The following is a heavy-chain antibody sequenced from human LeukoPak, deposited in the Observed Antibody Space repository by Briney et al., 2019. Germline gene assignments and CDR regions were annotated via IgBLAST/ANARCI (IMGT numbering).Heavy chain of an antibody. CDR3: ARAPYCSSTSCHLGTWFDP. J-gene: IGHJ5*02. V-gene: IGHV4-59*01. CDR1: GGSISSYY. D-gene: IGHD2-2*01. Sequence: SETLSLTCTVSGGSISSYYWSWIRQPPGKGLEWIGYIYYSGSTNYNPSLKSRVTISVDTSKNQFSLKLSSVTAADTAVYYCARAPYCSSTSCHLGTWFDPWGQGTLVTVSS. CDR2: IYYSGST.